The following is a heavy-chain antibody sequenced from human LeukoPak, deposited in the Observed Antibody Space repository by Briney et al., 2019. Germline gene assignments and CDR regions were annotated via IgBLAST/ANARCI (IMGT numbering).Heavy chain of an antibody. D-gene: IGHD5-18*01. CDR1: GGSIRSSSYI. J-gene: IGHJ5*02. CDR2: ISYSGST. V-gene: IGHV4-39*07. CDR3: ARCRGYSYGLGLGNWFDP. Sequence: SETLSLTCTVSGGSIRSSSYIWDWIRQPPGKGLKWIGRISYSGSTYYNPSLKSRVTISVDTSKNQFSLKLSSVTAADTAVYYCARCRGYSYGLGLGNWFDPWGQGTLVTVSS.